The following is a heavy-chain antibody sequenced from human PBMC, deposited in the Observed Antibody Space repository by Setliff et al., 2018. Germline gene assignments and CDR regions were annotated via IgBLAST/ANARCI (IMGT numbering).Heavy chain of an antibody. Sequence: PGGSLRLSCAASGFTFSSYAMHWVRQAPGRGLEYVSAINSNGGTTYYADSVKGRFTVSRDNSKNTLYVQMNSLRPEDTAVYYCARSRYTSRWYEMSAMDVWGKGTTVTVSS. V-gene: IGHV3-64*02. J-gene: IGHJ6*03. CDR1: GFTFSSYA. CDR3: ARSRYTSRWYEMSAMDV. CDR2: INSNGGTT. D-gene: IGHD6-13*01.